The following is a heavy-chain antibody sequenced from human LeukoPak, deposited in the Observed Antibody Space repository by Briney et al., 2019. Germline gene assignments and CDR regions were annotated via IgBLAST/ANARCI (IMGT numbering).Heavy chain of an antibody. CDR1: GFTFSSYW. J-gene: IGHJ4*02. CDR2: INSDGSST. D-gene: IGHD6-19*01. Sequence: GGSLRLSCAASGFTFSSYWMHWVRQAPGKGLVWVSRINSDGSSTSYTDSVKGRFTISRDNAKNTLYLQMNSLRAEDTAVYYCARDVGAVAAPGIDYWGQGTLVTVSS. CDR3: ARDVGAVAAPGIDY. V-gene: IGHV3-74*01.